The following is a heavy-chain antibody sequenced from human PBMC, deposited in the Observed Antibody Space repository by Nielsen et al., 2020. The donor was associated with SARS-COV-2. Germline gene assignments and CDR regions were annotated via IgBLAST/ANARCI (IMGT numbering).Heavy chain of an antibody. V-gene: IGHV1-3*01. D-gene: IGHD2-2*01. J-gene: IGHJ6*02. CDR3: ARETSTRYCSSTSCYYYYGMDV. Sequence: WVRQAPGQRLEWMGWINAGNGNTKYSRKFQGRVTITRDTSASTAYMELSSLRSEDTAVYYCARETSTRYCSSTSCYYYYGMDVWGQGTTVTVSS. CDR2: INAGNGNT.